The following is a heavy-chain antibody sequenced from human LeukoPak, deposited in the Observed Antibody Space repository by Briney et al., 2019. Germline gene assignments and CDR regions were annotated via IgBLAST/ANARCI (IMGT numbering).Heavy chain of an antibody. D-gene: IGHD6-13*01. Sequence: SETLSLTCTVSGGSISSYYWSWIRQPPRKGLEWIGYIYYSGSTNYNPSLKSRVTISVDTSKNQFSLKLSSVTAADTAVYYCARGAAAGDYWGQGTLVTVSS. J-gene: IGHJ4*02. CDR2: IYYSGST. CDR1: GGSISSYY. V-gene: IGHV4-59*08. CDR3: ARGAAAGDY.